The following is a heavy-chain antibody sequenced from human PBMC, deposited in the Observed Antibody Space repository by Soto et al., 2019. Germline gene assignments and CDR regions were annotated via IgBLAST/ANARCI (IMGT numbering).Heavy chain of an antibody. CDR2: IDPSDSYT. Sequence: PGESLKISCKCSGYSFTSYWIGWVRQMPGKGLEWMGRIDPSDSYTNYSPSFQGHVTISADKSISTAYLQWSSLKASDTAMYYCARRDIGDYYYGMDVWGQGTTVTVSS. CDR1: GYSFTSYW. J-gene: IGHJ6*02. V-gene: IGHV5-10-1*01. CDR3: ARRDIGDYYYGMDV.